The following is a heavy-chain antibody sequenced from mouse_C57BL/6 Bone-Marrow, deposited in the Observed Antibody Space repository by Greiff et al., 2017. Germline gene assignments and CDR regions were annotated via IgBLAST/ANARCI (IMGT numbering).Heavy chain of an antibody. D-gene: IGHD2-12*01. CDR2: IYPGSGST. V-gene: IGHV1-55*01. Sequence: VQLQQSGAELVKPGASVKMSCKASGYTFTSYWITWVKQRPGQGLEWIGDIYPGSGSTNYNEKFKSKAKLTVDTSSSTAYMQLSSLTSEDSAVYYCARSYYSSSWFAYWGQGTLVTVSA. CDR3: ARSYYSSSWFAY. CDR1: GYTFTSYW. J-gene: IGHJ3*01.